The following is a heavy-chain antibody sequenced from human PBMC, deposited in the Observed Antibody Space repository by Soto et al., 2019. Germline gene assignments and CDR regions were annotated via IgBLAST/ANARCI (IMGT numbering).Heavy chain of an antibody. CDR2: TYYRSKWYY. CDR1: GDSVTGNTAG. D-gene: IGHD3-10*01. J-gene: IGHJ6*02. CDR3: ASGMLVRGAYYVDV. V-gene: IGHV6-1*01. Sequence: SQTLSLTGVIFGDSVTGNTAGWNWIRQSPSRGLEWLGRTYYRSKWYYDYAGSLKGRVTINPDTSRNQFSLQLKSVGPEDTAVYYCASGMLVRGAYYVDVWGQGTTVTVSS.